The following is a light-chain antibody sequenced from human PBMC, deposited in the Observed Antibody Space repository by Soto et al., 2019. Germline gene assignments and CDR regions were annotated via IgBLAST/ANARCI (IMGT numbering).Light chain of an antibody. CDR2: GST. Sequence: QPVLTQPPSMSGAPGQRVTISCTGTSSNIGADYDVHWYQQLPGTAPKLLIYGSTNRPSGVPDRFSGSKSGTSASLAITGLQAEDEADYYCQSYDSSLSGYYVFGTGTKLTVL. CDR1: SSNIGADYD. CDR3: QSYDSSLSGYYV. J-gene: IGLJ1*01. V-gene: IGLV1-40*01.